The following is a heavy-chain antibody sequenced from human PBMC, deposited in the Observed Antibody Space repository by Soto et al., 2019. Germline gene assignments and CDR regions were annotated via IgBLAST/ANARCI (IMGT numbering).Heavy chain of an antibody. Sequence: SVEVSCRASGGSFSSDATSWVRQAPGQGLEWMGGIIPIFGTANYAQKFQGRVTITADESTSTAYMELSSLRSEDTAVYYCARDPGASITIFGVVIIRGWFDPWGQGTLVTVSS. CDR1: GGSFSSDA. CDR3: ARDPGASITIFGVVIIRGWFDP. J-gene: IGHJ5*02. D-gene: IGHD3-3*01. V-gene: IGHV1-69*13. CDR2: IIPIFGTA.